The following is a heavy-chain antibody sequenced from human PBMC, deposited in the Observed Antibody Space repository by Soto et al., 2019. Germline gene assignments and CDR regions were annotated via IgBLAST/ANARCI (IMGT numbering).Heavy chain of an antibody. CDR3: AKDMGYDLSPLGYFDY. CDR1: GFTFDDYA. Sequence: EVQLVESGGGLVQPGRSLRLSCAASGFTFDDYAMHWVRQAPGKGLEWVSGISWNSGSIGYADSVKGRFTISRDNAKHSLNLQMNSLRSEDTALYYCAKDMGYDLSPLGYFDYWGQGTLVTVSS. CDR2: ISWNSGSI. D-gene: IGHD5-12*01. V-gene: IGHV3-9*01. J-gene: IGHJ4*02.